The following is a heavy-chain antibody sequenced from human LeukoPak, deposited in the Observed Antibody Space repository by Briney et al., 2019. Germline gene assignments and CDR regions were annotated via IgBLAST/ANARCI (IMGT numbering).Heavy chain of an antibody. CDR2: IYYSGST. J-gene: IGHJ4*02. CDR3: ARGQELAAAGGSIDY. D-gene: IGHD6-13*01. CDR1: GGSISSGGYY. Sequence: PSQTLSLTCTVSGGSISSGGYYWSWIRQHPGKGLEWIGYIYYSGSTYYNPSLKSRVTISVDTSKNQFSLKLSSVTAADTAVYYCARGQELAAAGGSIDYWGQGTLVTVSS. V-gene: IGHV4-31*03.